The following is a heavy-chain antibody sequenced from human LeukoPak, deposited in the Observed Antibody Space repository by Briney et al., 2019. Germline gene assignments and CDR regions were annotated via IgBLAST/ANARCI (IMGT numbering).Heavy chain of an antibody. CDR1: GGSISSSNYY. CDR2: IYYSGTT. D-gene: IGHD3-10*01. Sequence: SETLSLIXSVSGGSISSSNYYWGWTRQPPGKGLEWIGTIYYSGTTYYNPSLESRVTISEDMSKNQFSLTLRSVTAADTAVYYCARQISDYYYYYIDVWGKGTTVTVSS. CDR3: ARQISDYYYYYIDV. J-gene: IGHJ6*03. V-gene: IGHV4-39*01.